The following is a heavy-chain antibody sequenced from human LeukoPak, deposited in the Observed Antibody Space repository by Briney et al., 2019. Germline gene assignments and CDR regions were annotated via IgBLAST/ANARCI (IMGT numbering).Heavy chain of an antibody. CDR2: IYNSGST. V-gene: IGHV4-59*02. D-gene: IGHD2-15*01. Sequence: PETLSLTCNVSGGSVNSFYWSWIPPPPGKGLEWSGYIYNSGSTKSNPSLKSRVTISMDTPNNQFSLKLSSVTAADTAVYYCARGSCAGGNCYVLDTWGQGTLVTVSS. J-gene: IGHJ5*02. CDR3: ARGSCAGGNCYVLDT. CDR1: GGSVNSFY.